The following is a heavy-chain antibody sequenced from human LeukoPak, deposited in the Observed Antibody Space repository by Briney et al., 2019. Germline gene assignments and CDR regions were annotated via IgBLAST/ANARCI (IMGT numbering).Heavy chain of an antibody. V-gene: IGHV1-69*04. CDR3: ARAPYYDSSGYFSGAFDY. CDR2: IIPILGIA. Sequence: SVKVSCKASGYTFTSYGISWVRQAPGQGLEWMGRIIPILGIANYAQKFQGRVTITADKSTSTAYMELSSLRSEDTAVYYCARAPYYDSSGYFSGAFDYWGQGTLVTVSS. CDR1: GYTFTSYG. D-gene: IGHD3-22*01. J-gene: IGHJ4*02.